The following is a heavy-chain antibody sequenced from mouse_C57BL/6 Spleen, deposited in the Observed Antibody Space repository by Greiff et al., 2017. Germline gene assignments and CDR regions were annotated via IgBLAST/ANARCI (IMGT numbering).Heavy chain of an antibody. CDR1: GYTFTSYW. J-gene: IGHJ4*01. CDR2: IHTNSGST. CDR3: GRVGDVEDYYAMDY. Sequence: VQLQQPGAELVKPGASVKLSCKASGYTFTSYWMHWVKQSPGQGLEWIGMIHTNSGSTNYNEKFKSKATMTVDKSSSTAYMQLSSLTYEDTAVYYCGRVGDVEDYYAMDYWGQGTSVTVSS. V-gene: IGHV1-64*01. D-gene: IGHD2-13*01.